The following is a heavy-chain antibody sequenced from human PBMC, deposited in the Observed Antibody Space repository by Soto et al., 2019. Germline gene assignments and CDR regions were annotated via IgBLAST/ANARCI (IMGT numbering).Heavy chain of an antibody. D-gene: IGHD6-13*01. CDR3: ANGRYSSSWTRYGMDV. Sequence: EVQLLESGGGLVQPGGSLRLSCAASGFTFSSYAMSWVRQAPGKGLEWVSAISGSGGRTYYEASVKALFTTSKDNSKNTLYLQMNSLRAEDTAVYYCANGRYSSSWTRYGMDVWGQGTTVTVSS. CDR1: GFTFSSYA. CDR2: ISGSGGRT. V-gene: IGHV3-23*01. J-gene: IGHJ6*02.